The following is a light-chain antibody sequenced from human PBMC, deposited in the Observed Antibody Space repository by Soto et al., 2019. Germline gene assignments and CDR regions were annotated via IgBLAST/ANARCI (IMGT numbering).Light chain of an antibody. V-gene: IGLV2-14*01. CDR3: SSYTSSSKV. CDR2: DVS. Sequence: QSALTQPASVSGSPGQSITISCTGTSSDVGGYNYVSWYQQHPGKAPKLMIYDVSNRPSGVSNRFSGSKSGSTASLTISGLQAEDEADYYCSSYTSSSKVFGTGTKVTVL. CDR1: SSDVGGYNY. J-gene: IGLJ1*01.